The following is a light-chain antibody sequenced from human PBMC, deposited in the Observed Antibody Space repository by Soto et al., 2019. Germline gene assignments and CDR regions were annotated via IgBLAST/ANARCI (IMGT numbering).Light chain of an antibody. CDR1: SSDVGGYNY. Sequence: QSALTQPRSVSGSPGQSVTISCTGTSSDVGGYNYVSWYQQHPGKAPKLMIYDVSKRPSGVPDRFSGSKSGNTASLTISGLQAEDGVNYYCSSYAGSYPHNFFGTGTKLT. CDR2: DVS. V-gene: IGLV2-11*01. J-gene: IGLJ1*01. CDR3: SSYAGSYPHNF.